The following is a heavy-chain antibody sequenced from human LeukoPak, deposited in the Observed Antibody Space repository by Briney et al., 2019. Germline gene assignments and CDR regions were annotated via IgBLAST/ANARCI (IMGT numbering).Heavy chain of an antibody. D-gene: IGHD6-19*01. V-gene: IGHV4-34*01. CDR3: ARGGWYVNYYYYYMDV. CDR1: GGSFSGYY. CDR2: INHSGST. Sequence: PSETLSLTCAVYGGSFSGYYWSWIRQPPGKGLEWIGEINHSGSTNYNPSLKSRVTISVDTSKNQFSLKLSSVTAADTAVYYCARGGWYVNYYYYYMDVWGKGTTVTVSS. J-gene: IGHJ6*03.